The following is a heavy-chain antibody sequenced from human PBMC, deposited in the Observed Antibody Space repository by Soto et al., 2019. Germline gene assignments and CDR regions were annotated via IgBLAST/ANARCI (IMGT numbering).Heavy chain of an antibody. V-gene: IGHV1-69*01. CDR3: GCPSDSSGYRYYGMDV. CDR1: GGTFSSYA. CDR2: IIPIFGTA. D-gene: IGHD3-22*01. J-gene: IGHJ6*02. Sequence: QVQLVQSGAEVKKPGSSVKVSCKASGGTFSSYAISWVRQAPGQGLEWMGGIIPIFGTANYAQKFQGRVTITADESTSTAYLELSSLRSEDTAVYYCGCPSDSSGYRYYGMDVWGQGTTVTVSS.